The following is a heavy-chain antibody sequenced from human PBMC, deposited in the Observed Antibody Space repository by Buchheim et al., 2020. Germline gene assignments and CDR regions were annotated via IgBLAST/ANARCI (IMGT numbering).Heavy chain of an antibody. CDR3: ARVHSSSWYGHYYYGMDV. D-gene: IGHD6-13*01. V-gene: IGHV4-39*07. CDR2: IYYSGST. CDR1: GGSISSSSYY. J-gene: IGHJ6*02. Sequence: QLQLQESGPGLVKPSETLSLTCTVSGGSISSSSYYWGWIRQPPGKGLEWIGSIYYSGSTYYNPSLKSRVTLSVDTSKNQFSLKLSSVTAADTAVYYCARVHSSSWYGHYYYGMDVWGQGTT.